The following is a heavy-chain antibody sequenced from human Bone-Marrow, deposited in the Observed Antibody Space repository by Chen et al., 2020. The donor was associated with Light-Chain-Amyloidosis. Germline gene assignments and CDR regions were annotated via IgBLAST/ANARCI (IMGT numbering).Heavy chain of an antibody. CDR3: ATYYYDSSGYRGQAFDI. CDR1: GFTFSSYW. D-gene: IGHD3-22*01. V-gene: IGHV3-74*01. Sequence: EVQLVESGGGLVQPGGSLRLSCAASGFTFSSYWMHWVRQAPGKGLVWVSRINSDGSSTSYADSVKGRFTISRDNAKNTLYLQMNSLRAEDTAVFYCATYYYDSSGYRGQAFDIWGQGTMVTVSS. J-gene: IGHJ3*02. CDR2: INSDGSST.